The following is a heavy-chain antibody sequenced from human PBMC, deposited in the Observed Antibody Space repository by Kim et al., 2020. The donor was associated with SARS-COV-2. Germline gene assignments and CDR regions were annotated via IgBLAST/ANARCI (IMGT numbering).Heavy chain of an antibody. J-gene: IGHJ5*02. CDR2: T. Sequence: TYYNPTLKSRVTISVDTSKNQFSLKLSSVTAADTAVYYCARDRTKRGFDPWGQGTLVTVSS. V-gene: IGHV4-39*01. CDR3: ARDRTKRGFDP.